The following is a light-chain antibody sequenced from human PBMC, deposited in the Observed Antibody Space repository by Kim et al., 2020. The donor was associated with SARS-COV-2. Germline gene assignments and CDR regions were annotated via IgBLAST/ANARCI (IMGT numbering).Light chain of an antibody. CDR2: AHN. V-gene: IGLV6-57*01. Sequence: PGRANSAGSCAHCCQQRRGGHAAVVIYAHNRRPSGVPDRCSGSIDSASNPASLTISALQTEEEADYCCHSYDDGNRVVFGGGTQLTVL. J-gene: IGLJ2*01. CDR3: HSYDDGNRVV. CDR1: RANSAGSC.